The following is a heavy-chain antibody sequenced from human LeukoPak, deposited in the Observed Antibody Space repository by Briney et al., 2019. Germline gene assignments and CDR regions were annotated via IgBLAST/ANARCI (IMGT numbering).Heavy chain of an antibody. V-gene: IGHV4-34*01. J-gene: IGHJ5*02. D-gene: IGHD2-2*01. CDR1: GFTFTDYY. CDR3: ARVLSIVVVPGATFWFDP. Sequence: GSLRLSCAASGFTFTDYYMSWIRQPPGKGLEWIGDVNHSGSTNYNPSLKSRVTISVDTSKNQFSLKLSSVTAAGTAVYHCARVLSIVVVPGATFWFDPWGQGTLVTVSS. CDR2: VNHSGST.